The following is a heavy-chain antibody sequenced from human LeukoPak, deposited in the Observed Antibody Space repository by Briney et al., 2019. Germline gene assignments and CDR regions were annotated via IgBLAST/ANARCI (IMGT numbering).Heavy chain of an antibody. CDR3: AKDMGNYYDCSGYAFDY. J-gene: IGHJ4*02. D-gene: IGHD3-22*01. Sequence: PGGSLRLSCAASGFTFDDYAMHWVRQAPGKGLEWVSGISWNSGSIGYADSVKGRFTISRDNAKNSLYLQMNSLRAEDTGLYYCAKDMGNYYDCSGYAFDYWGQGTLVTVSS. V-gene: IGHV3-9*01. CDR2: ISWNSGSI. CDR1: GFTFDDYA.